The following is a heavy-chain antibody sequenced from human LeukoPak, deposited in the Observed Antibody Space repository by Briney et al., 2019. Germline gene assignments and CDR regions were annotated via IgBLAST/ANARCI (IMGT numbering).Heavy chain of an antibody. Sequence: SETLSRTCTVSGGSISSSSYYWGWIRQPPGKGLEWIGSIYYSGSTHDNPSLKSRVTIFVDTSKNQFSLKLSSVVAADTAVYYCARLVSNFPDYWGQGTLVTVSS. CDR2: IYYSGST. D-gene: IGHD4-11*01. J-gene: IGHJ4*02. CDR1: GGSISSSSYY. V-gene: IGHV4-39*01. CDR3: ARLVSNFPDY.